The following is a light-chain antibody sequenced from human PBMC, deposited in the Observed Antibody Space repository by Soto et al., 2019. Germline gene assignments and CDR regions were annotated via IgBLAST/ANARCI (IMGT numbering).Light chain of an antibody. J-gene: IGLJ1*01. CDR3: QSYDSSLSGSCV. V-gene: IGLV1-40*01. CDR2: GNS. Sequence: QSVLTQPPSVSGAPGQRVTISCIGSSSNIGAGYDVHWYQQLPGTAPKLLIYGNSNRPSGVPDRFSGSKSGTSASLAITGLQAEDEADYYCQSYDSSLSGSCVFGAGTKVTVL. CDR1: SSNIGAGYD.